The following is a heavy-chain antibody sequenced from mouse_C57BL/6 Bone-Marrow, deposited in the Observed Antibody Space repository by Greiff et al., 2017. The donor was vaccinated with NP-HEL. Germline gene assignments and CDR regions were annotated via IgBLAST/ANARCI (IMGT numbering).Heavy chain of an antibody. D-gene: IGHD1-1*01. Sequence: VQLQQSGPELVKPGASVKISCKASGYSFTSYYIHWVKQRPGQGLEWIGWIYPGSGNTKYNEKFKGKATLTADTSSSTAYMQLSSLTSEDSAVYYCARSAVVAPGYFDYWGQGTTLTVSS. CDR1: GYSFTSYY. V-gene: IGHV1-66*01. J-gene: IGHJ2*01. CDR3: ARSAVVAPGYFDY. CDR2: IYPGSGNT.